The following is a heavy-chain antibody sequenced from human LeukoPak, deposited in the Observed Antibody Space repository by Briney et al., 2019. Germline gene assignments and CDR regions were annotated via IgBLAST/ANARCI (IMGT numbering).Heavy chain of an antibody. D-gene: IGHD2-15*01. Sequence: GGSLRLSCVASGFTFSSHWMSWVRQAPGKGLEWVANIRQDGSQKYYVDSVKGRFTISRDNAKNSLYLQMNSLRAEDTAIYYCARVGAARYYYYYMDVWGKGTTVTVSS. CDR1: GFTFSSHW. J-gene: IGHJ6*03. CDR3: ARVGAARYYYYYMDV. CDR2: IRQDGSQK. V-gene: IGHV3-7*01.